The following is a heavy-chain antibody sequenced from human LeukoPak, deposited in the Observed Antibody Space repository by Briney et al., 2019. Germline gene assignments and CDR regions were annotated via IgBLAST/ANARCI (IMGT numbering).Heavy chain of an antibody. Sequence: SETLSLTCTVSGGSISSYYWSWIRQPPGEGLEWIGYIYYSGSTNYNPSLKSRVTISVDTFKNQFSLKLSSVTAADTAVYYCARANGYHCSSTSCYFSGIDYWGQGTLVTVSS. J-gene: IGHJ4*02. CDR3: ARANGYHCSSTSCYFSGIDY. CDR1: GGSISSYY. V-gene: IGHV4-59*08. D-gene: IGHD2-2*01. CDR2: IYYSGST.